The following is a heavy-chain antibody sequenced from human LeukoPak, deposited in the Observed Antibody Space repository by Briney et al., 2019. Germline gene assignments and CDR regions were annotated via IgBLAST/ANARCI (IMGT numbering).Heavy chain of an antibody. Sequence: GASVKVSCKASGYTFTSYYMHWVRQAPGQGLEWMGIINPSGGSTSYAQKFQGRVTMTRDTSTSTVYMELSSLRSEDTAVYYCARAYYYDSSGYADPLDYWGQGTLVTVSS. D-gene: IGHD3-22*01. J-gene: IGHJ4*02. CDR1: GYTFTSYY. CDR2: INPSGGST. V-gene: IGHV1-46*01. CDR3: ARAYYYDSSGYADPLDY.